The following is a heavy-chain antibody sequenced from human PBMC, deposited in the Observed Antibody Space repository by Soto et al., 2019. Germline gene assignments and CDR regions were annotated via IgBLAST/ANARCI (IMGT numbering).Heavy chain of an antibody. V-gene: IGHV3-48*01. CDR3: ARTRQHSSWYFDAFDI. CDR2: ISSSSSTI. Sequence: EVQLVESGGGLVQPGGSLRLSCAASGFTFSSYSMNWVRQAPGKGLEWVSYISSSSSTIYYADSVKGRFTISRDNAKNSLYLQVNSLRAEYTAVYYCARTRQHSSWYFDAFDIWGQWTMVTVSS. CDR1: GFTFSSYS. J-gene: IGHJ3*02. D-gene: IGHD6-13*01.